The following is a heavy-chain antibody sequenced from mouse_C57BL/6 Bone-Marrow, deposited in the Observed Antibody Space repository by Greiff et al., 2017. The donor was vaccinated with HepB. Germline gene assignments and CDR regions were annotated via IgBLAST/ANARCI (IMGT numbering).Heavy chain of an antibody. D-gene: IGHD2-3*01. CDR3: ASDGYLYYYAMDY. J-gene: IGHJ4*01. CDR2: IYPGSGST. V-gene: IGHV1-55*01. CDR1: GYTFTSYW. Sequence: QVQLQQPGAELVKPGASVKMSCKASGYTFTSYWLTWVKQRPGQGLEWIGDIYPGSGSTNYNEKFKSKATLTVDTSSSTAYMQLSSLTSEDSAVYYCASDGYLYYYAMDYWGQGTSVTVSS.